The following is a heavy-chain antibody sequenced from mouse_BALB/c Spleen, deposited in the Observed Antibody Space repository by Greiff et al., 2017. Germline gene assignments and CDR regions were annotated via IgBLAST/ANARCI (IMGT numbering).Heavy chain of an antibody. Sequence: EVKLMESGPELVKPGASVKMSCKASGYTFTSYVMHWVKQKPGQGLEWIGYINPYNDGTKYNEKFKGKATLTSDKSSSTAYMELSSLTSEDSAVYYCARSTGTPLFAYWGQGTLVTVSA. D-gene: IGHD4-1*02. V-gene: IGHV1-14*01. CDR2: INPYNDGT. CDR1: GYTFTSYV. J-gene: IGHJ3*01. CDR3: ARSTGTPLFAY.